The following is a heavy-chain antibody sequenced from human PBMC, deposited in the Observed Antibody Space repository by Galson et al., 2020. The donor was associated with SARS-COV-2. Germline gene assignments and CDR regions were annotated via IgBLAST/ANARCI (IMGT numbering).Heavy chain of an antibody. Sequence: SETLSLTCTVFGDSISNRRLLGNWIRQPPGKGLEWIGSIYYSGSTYYSPSLRSRVTISVDTSNNLFSLKMTSVTAADTAVYYCAASQGQGVDLRYRFDTWGQGSLVTVSS. CDR3: AASQGQGVDLRYRFDT. CDR2: IYYSGST. D-gene: IGHD2-15*01. CDR1: GDSISNRRLL. J-gene: IGHJ5*02. V-gene: IGHV4-39*02.